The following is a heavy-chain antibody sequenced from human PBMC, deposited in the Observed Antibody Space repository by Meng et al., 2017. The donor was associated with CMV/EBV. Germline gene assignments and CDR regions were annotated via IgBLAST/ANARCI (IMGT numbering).Heavy chain of an antibody. J-gene: IGHJ5*02. Sequence: SETLSLTCTVSGGSISSGDYYWSWIRQPPGKGLEWIGYIYYSGSTYYNPSLKSRVTISVDTSKNQFSLKLSSVTAADTAVYYCASLLPVRYYGSGSYYNRPRGWFDPWGQGTLVTVSS. D-gene: IGHD3-10*01. CDR2: IYYSGST. V-gene: IGHV4-30-4*08. CDR1: GGSISSGDYY. CDR3: ASLLPVRYYGSGSYYNRPRGWFDP.